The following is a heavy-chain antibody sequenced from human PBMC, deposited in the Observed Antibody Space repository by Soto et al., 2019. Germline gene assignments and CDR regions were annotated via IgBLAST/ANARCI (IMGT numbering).Heavy chain of an antibody. CDR2: VKGDGSDT. J-gene: IGHJ3*02. D-gene: IGHD6-19*01. Sequence: SLRLSCAASGFTFSSYGMHWVRQAPGKGLEWVSRVKGDGSDTTYADSVKGRFTISRDNTKNTLYLQMNSLRPEDTAVYYCARAQWLADDAFDIWGHGTMVTVSS. CDR3: ARAQWLADDAFDI. CDR1: GFTFSSYG. V-gene: IGHV3-74*01.